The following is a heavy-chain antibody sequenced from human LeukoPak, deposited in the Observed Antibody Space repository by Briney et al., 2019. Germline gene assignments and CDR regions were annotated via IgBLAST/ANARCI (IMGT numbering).Heavy chain of an antibody. CDR1: GGSISSYY. D-gene: IGHD1-26*01. CDR2: IYYSGST. CDR3: AGSGRWGPADY. V-gene: IGHV4-59*01. J-gene: IGHJ4*02. Sequence: TSETLSLTCAVSGGSISSYYWSWIRQPPGKGLEWIGYIYYSGSTNYNPSLKSRVTISVDTSKNQFSLKLSSVTAADTAVYYCAGSGRWGPADYWGQGTLVTVSS.